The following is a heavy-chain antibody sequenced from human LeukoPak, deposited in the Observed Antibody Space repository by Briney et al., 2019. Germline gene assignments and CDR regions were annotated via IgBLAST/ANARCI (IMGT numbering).Heavy chain of an antibody. CDR2: INWNGGTT. CDR1: RFTFDDSG. Sequence: GGSLRLSCEASRFTFDDSGITWVRQAPGKGLESVPVINWNGGTTGYADSVKGRFTISRDNAKNSLYLQMDSLRAEDTALYYCARGYGINSHPLFALHYMDVWGKGTSATVSS. D-gene: IGHD4-23*01. J-gene: IGHJ6*03. V-gene: IGHV3-20*04. CDR3: ARGYGINSHPLFALHYMDV.